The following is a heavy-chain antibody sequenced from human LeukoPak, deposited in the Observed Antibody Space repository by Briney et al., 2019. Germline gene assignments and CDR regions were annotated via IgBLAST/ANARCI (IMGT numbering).Heavy chain of an antibody. CDR1: GGSISSYY. CDR2: IYSSGIS. V-gene: IGHV4-59*08. Sequence: SETLSLTCTVSGGSISSYYWSWVRQPPGMGLEWIAYIYSSGISNYNPFLKSRITMSVDTSKNQFSLKLSSVTAADTAVYYCARHSLGYCSGGTCPYYFDYWGQGTLVTVSS. D-gene: IGHD2-15*01. CDR3: ARHSLGYCSGGTCPYYFDY. J-gene: IGHJ4*02.